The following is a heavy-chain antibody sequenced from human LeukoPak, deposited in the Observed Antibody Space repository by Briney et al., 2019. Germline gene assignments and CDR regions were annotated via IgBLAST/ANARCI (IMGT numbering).Heavy chain of an antibody. CDR2: ISSSSSTI. CDR3: ARGTYYDFWSGYYYLDY. D-gene: IGHD3-3*01. V-gene: IGHV3-48*04. CDR1: GFTFSSYS. Sequence: GGSLRLSCAASGFTFSSYSMNWVRQAPGKGLEWVSYISSSSSTIYYADSVKGRFTISRDNAENSLYLQMNSLRAEDTAVYYCARGTYYDFWSGYYYLDYWGQGTLVTVSS. J-gene: IGHJ4*02.